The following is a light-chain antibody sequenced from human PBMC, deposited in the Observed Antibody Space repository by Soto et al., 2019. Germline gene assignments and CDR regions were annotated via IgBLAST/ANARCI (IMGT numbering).Light chain of an antibody. J-gene: IGKJ1*01. CDR2: WAS. CDR3: QQYYSTPRT. V-gene: IGKV4-1*01. Sequence: DIVMTQSPDSLAVSLGERATINCKSSQSVFYSSNNKNYLAWYQXKPGQPPKLXIYWASTRESGVPDRFSGSGSGTDLTLTIRSLQAEDGAVYYCQQYYSTPRTFGQGTKVDIK. CDR1: QSVFYSSNNKNY.